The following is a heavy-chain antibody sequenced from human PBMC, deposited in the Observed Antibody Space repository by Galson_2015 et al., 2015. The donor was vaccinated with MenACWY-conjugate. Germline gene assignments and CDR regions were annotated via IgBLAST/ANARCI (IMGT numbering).Heavy chain of an antibody. V-gene: IGHV1-3*01. CDR3: AREIVVAPAASWGDYYYGMDV. CDR1: GYTFTNYA. D-gene: IGHD2-2*01. J-gene: IGHJ6*02. Sequence: SVKVSCKASGYTFTNYAMHWVRQAPGQRLEWMGWINAGNGNTKYSQKFQGRVTITSDTSASTAYMELSSLRSEDTAVYYCAREIVVAPAASWGDYYYGMDVWGQGTTVTASS. CDR2: INAGNGNT.